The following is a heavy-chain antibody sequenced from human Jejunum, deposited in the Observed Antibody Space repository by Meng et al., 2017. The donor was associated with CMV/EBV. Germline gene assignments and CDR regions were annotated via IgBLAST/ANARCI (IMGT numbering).Heavy chain of an antibody. CDR1: FTFSRYW. CDR2: ITSDGSST. Sequence: FTFSRYWMTWVRQAPGKGLVWVSRITSDGSSTSYADSVKGRFTVSRDNAKNTLYMEMNSLTAEDTAVYYCASRRSVSGSLNWYFDLWGRGTLVTVSS. D-gene: IGHD6-19*01. V-gene: IGHV3-74*01. J-gene: IGHJ2*01. CDR3: ASRRSVSGSLNWYFDL.